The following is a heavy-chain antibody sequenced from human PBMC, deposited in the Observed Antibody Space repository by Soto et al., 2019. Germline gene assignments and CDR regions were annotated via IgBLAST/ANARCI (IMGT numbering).Heavy chain of an antibody. Sequence: LRLSCAASGFTFSSYAMNWVRQAPGKGLEWVSAVIGSGSNTYFADSVKGRFTISRDNSKNTLYLQMNSLRAEDTAVYYCAKGSDGSRPYYFDHWGQGTLVTVSS. CDR2: VIGSGSNT. J-gene: IGHJ4*02. D-gene: IGHD3-22*01. CDR3: AKGSDGSRPYYFDH. V-gene: IGHV3-23*01. CDR1: GFTFSSYA.